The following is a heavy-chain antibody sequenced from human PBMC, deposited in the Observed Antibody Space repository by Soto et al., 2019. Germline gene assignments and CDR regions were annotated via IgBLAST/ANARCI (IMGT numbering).Heavy chain of an antibody. D-gene: IGHD2-8*02. J-gene: IGHJ4*02. CDR2: IDPSDSQT. V-gene: IGHV5-10-1*01. CDR1: GYSFADYW. CDR3: ARQIYDSGTGPNLQYYFDS. Sequence: PVESLKISRNGSGYSFADYWITRVRQKPGKGLEWMGRIDPSDSQTYYSPSFRGHVTISATKSITTVFLQWSSLRASDTAMYYCARQIYDSGTGPNLQYYFDSWGQGTPVTVSS.